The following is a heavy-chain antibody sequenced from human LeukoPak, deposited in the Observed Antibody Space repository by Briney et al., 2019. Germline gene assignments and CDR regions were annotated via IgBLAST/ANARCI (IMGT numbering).Heavy chain of an antibody. J-gene: IGHJ6*03. D-gene: IGHD3-9*01. CDR2: IFSAGTT. CDR3: ARALRYFDWSYYYYYYMDV. CDR1: GFTVSSNY. Sequence: GGSLRLSCAASGFTVSSNYMSWVRQAPGKGLEWVSVIFSAGTTYYADSVKGRFTISRDNSKNTLYLQMNSLRAEDTAVYYCARALRYFDWSYYYYYYMDVWGKGTTVTVSS. V-gene: IGHV3-53*05.